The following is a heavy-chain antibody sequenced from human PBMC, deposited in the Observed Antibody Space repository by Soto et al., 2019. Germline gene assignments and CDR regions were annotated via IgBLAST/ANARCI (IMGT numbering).Heavy chain of an antibody. CDR3: ARGPRPGNY. J-gene: IGHJ4*02. CDR1: GFTFSSYS. CDR2: ISSSSSTI. V-gene: IGHV3-48*02. Sequence: GSLRLSCAASGFTFSSYSMNWVRQAPGKGLEWVSYISSSSSTIYYADSVKGRFTISRDNAKNSLNLQMNSLRDEDTAVYYCARGPRPGNYWGQGTLVTVSA.